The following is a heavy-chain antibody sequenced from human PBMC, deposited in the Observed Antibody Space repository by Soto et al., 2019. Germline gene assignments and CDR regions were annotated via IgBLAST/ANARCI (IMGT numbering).Heavy chain of an antibody. D-gene: IGHD1-26*01. CDR1: GYTLTELS. V-gene: IGHV1-24*01. CDR2: FDPEDGET. Sequence: ASVKVSCKVSGYTLTELSMHWVRQAPGKGLEWMGGFDPEDGETIYAQKFQGRVTMTEDTSTDTAYMELSSLRSEDTAVYYCARGPINSGSYYDGSYYYGMDVWGQGTTVTVSS. J-gene: IGHJ6*02. CDR3: ARGPINSGSYYDGSYYYGMDV.